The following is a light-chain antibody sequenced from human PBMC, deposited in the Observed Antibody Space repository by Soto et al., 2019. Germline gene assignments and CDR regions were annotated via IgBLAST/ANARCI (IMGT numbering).Light chain of an antibody. V-gene: IGKV3-20*01. Sequence: EIVLTPAPGPLALSPRGRATLSFRGSQSVSSSYLAWYQQKPGQAPRLLIYGASSRATGIPDRFSGSGSGTDFTLTISRLEPEDFAVYYCQQYGSSHRTFGQGTKVDIK. J-gene: IGKJ1*01. CDR3: QQYGSSHRT. CDR1: QSVSSSY. CDR2: GAS.